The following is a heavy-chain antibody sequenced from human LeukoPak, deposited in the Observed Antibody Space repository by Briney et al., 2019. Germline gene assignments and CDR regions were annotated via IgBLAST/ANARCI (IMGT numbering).Heavy chain of an antibody. Sequence: GGSLRLSCAASGFTFSSFGMHWVRQAPGKGLEWVAVIWSDGSNKYYADSVKGRFTISRDNPKNTLYLQMNSLRAEDTAVYYCARRDRHDYEGRYYGMDVWGQGTTVTVSS. CDR3: ARRDRHDYEGRYYGMDV. CDR1: GFTFSSFG. J-gene: IGHJ6*02. V-gene: IGHV3-33*01. CDR2: IWSDGSNK. D-gene: IGHD4-17*01.